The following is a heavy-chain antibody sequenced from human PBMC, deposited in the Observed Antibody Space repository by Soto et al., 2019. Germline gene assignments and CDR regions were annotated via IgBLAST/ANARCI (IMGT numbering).Heavy chain of an antibody. V-gene: IGHV1-69*13. J-gene: IGHJ6*02. CDR1: GGTFSSYA. CDR3: VSGRLGYCSSTSCYKHYYYGMDV. Sequence: GASVKVSCKASGGTFSSYAISWVRQAPGQGLEWMGGIIPIFGTANYAQKFQGRVTITADESTSTAYMELSSLRSEDTAVYYCVSGRLGYCSSTSCYKHYYYGMDVWGQGTTVTVSS. D-gene: IGHD2-2*02. CDR2: IIPIFGTA.